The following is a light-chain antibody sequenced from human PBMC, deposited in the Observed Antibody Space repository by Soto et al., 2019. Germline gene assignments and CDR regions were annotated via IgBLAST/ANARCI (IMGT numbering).Light chain of an antibody. CDR3: SSYAGSNNLV. CDR1: SSDIGGYNY. CDR2: EVS. V-gene: IGLV2-8*01. Sequence: QSALTQPPSASGSPGQSVTISCTGTSSDIGGYNYVSWYQQHPGKAPKLMIYEVSKRPSGVPDRFSASKSGNMASLTVSGLQAEDEADYYCSSYAGSNNLVFGGGTKLTVL. J-gene: IGLJ3*02.